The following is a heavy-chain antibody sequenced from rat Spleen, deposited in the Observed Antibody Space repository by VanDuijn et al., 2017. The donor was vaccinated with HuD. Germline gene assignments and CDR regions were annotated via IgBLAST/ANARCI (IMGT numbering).Heavy chain of an antibody. CDR1: GFTFSNFA. CDR2: IVSGGRAT. D-gene: IGHD1-6*01. Sequence: EVQLVESGGGQVQPGRSLKLSCVASGFTFSNFAMAWVRQAPKKGLEWVATIVSGGRATYYSDSVKGRFTISRDNAKSTLYLQMDSLRSEDTATYYCAREADKPFHYFDYWGQGVMVTVSS. J-gene: IGHJ2*01. CDR3: AREADKPFHYFDY. V-gene: IGHV5-7*01.